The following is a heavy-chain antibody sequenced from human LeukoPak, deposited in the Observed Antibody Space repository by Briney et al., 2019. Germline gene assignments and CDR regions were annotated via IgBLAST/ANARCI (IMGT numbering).Heavy chain of an antibody. J-gene: IGHJ2*01. CDR3: ARASSIHYYDSGTKDWYIDL. CDR1: GFTFGYYT. V-gene: IGHV3-21*06. Sequence: PGGSLRLSCAASGFTFGYYTMNWVRQAPGMGLEWVSSIGSGSGYIYYADSMKGRFTISRDDAKNSLFLQLNSLSAEDTAVYYCARASSIHYYDSGTKDWYIDLWGRGTLVTVSS. CDR2: IGSGSGYI. D-gene: IGHD3-22*01.